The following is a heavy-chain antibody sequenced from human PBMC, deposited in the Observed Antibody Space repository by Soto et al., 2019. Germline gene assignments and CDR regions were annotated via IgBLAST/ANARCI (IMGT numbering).Heavy chain of an antibody. CDR1: GYTFTSYD. J-gene: IGHJ3*02. V-gene: IGHV1-8*01. Sequence: GAPVKVSCKASGYTFTSYDINWVRQATGQGLEWMGWMNPNSGNTGYAQKFQGRVSMTRNTSISTAYMELSSLRSEDTAVYYCARALEMATIFLGTDIWGQGTMVTVSS. CDR2: MNPNSGNT. CDR3: ARALEMATIFLGTDI. D-gene: IGHD5-12*01.